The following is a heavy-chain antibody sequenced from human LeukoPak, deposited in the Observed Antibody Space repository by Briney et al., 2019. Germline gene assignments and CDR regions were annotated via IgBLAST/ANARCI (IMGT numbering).Heavy chain of an antibody. V-gene: IGHV3-11*01. CDR2: ISNSGGTI. D-gene: IGHD3-10*01. CDR3: AGGETYSGSGLETAFDI. CDR1: GFTFSDYY. Sequence: GGSLRLFCAASGFTFSDYYMTWIRQAPGKGLEWVSYISNSGGTIYETDSVKGRFTISRDNAKNSLSLQMHSLRAEDTAVYYCAGGETYSGSGLETAFDIWGLGTMVTVSS. J-gene: IGHJ3*02.